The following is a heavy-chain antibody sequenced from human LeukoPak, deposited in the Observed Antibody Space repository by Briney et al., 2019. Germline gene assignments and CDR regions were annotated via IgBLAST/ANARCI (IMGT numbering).Heavy chain of an antibody. Sequence: SETLSLTCTVPGGSINSYYWSWIRQPPGKGLEWIGNIYYSGSTNYNPSLKSRVTISIDTSKNQFSLKLSSVTAADTAVYYCARRMPAGTVDNWGQGTLVTVSS. CDR3: ARRMPAGTVDN. D-gene: IGHD6-19*01. CDR2: IYYSGST. J-gene: IGHJ4*02. CDR1: GGSINSYY. V-gene: IGHV4-59*01.